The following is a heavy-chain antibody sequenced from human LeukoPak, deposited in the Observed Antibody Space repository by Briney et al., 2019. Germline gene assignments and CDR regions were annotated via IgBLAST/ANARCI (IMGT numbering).Heavy chain of an antibody. D-gene: IGHD3-16*02. J-gene: IGHJ4*02. CDR3: ARDRQTFYDYVGGNYRFYFDY. CDR1: GGSINNYY. V-gene: IGHV4-59*12. CDR2: IYYSGST. Sequence: SETLSLTCTVSGGSINNYYWSWIRQPPGKGLEWIGYIYYSGSTNYNPSLKSRVTISVDTSKNQFSLKLSSVTAADTAVYYCARDRQTFYDYVGGNYRFYFDYWGQGTLVTVSS.